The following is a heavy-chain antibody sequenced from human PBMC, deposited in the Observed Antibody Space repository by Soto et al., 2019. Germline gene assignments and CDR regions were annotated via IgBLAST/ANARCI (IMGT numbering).Heavy chain of an antibody. CDR2: ITSNGGNT. Sequence: EVQLVESGGGLVQPGGSLRLSCAASGFTFSSYAMHWVRQAPGKGLEYVSAITSNGGNTDDASSVKGRFTISRDNSKNTLYLQMGRLRAEDMAVYYCARRIPFGYGMDVWGQGTTVTVSS. CDR3: ARRIPFGYGMDV. D-gene: IGHD2-21*01. J-gene: IGHJ6*02. CDR1: GFTFSSYA. V-gene: IGHV3-64*01.